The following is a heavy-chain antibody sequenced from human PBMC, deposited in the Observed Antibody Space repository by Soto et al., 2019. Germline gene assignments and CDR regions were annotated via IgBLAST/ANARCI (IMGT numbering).Heavy chain of an antibody. D-gene: IGHD3-10*01. CDR3: ARGGSNYYGSGSYYYLGYYYYYMDV. J-gene: IGHJ6*03. CDR2: IYYSGST. V-gene: IGHV4-59*08. CDR1: GGSISSYY. Sequence: SETLSLTCTVSGGSISSYYWSWIRQPPGKGLEWIGYIYYSGSTNYNPSLKSRVTISVDTSKNQFSLKLSSVTAADTAVYYCARGGSNYYGSGSYYYLGYYYYYMDVWGKGTTVTVSS.